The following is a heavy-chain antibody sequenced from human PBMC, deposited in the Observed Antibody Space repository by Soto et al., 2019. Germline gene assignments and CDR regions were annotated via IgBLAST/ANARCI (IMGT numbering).Heavy chain of an antibody. J-gene: IGHJ4*02. Sequence: ASVKVSCKASGYTFTSYDINWVRQATGQGLEWMGWMNPNSGNTGYAQKFQGRVTMTRNTSISTAYMELSSLRSEDTAVYYCARGNQPYYYDSSGYDYWGQGXLVTVSS. CDR3: ARGNQPYYYDSSGYDY. V-gene: IGHV1-8*01. CDR1: GYTFTSYD. D-gene: IGHD3-22*01. CDR2: MNPNSGNT.